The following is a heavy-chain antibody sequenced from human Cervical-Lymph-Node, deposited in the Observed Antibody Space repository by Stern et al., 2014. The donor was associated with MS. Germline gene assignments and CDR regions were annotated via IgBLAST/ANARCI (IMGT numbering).Heavy chain of an antibody. CDR2: IYTDDST. CDR1: GFTVSNNY. D-gene: IGHD3-3*01. V-gene: IGHV3-53*01. CDR3: ARAIFGVNAAAMAPDAFDT. Sequence: EMQLVESGGGLIQPGGSLRLSCAAPGFTVSNNYMSWVRQAPGKGLEWVSLIYTDDSTYYAGSVKGRLTISRDSSKNKLFLQRNSLRAEDTAVYYCARAIFGVNAAAMAPDAFDTWGQGTMVTVSS. J-gene: IGHJ3*02.